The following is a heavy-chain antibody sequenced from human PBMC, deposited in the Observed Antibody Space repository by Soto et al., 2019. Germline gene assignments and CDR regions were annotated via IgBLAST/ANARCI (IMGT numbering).Heavy chain of an antibody. Sequence: SETLSLTCAVYGGSFSGYYWSWVRQPPGKGLEWIGHIHYSGSTTYDPSLRSGVTISVDTSKNQFSLKLSSGTAADTAVYYWGRVGSSGWFFHYWGRGTLVTVPQ. D-gene: IGHD6-19*01. CDR2: IHYSGST. V-gene: IGHV4-59*01. CDR3: GRVGSSGWFFHY. J-gene: IGHJ4*02. CDR1: GGSFSGYY.